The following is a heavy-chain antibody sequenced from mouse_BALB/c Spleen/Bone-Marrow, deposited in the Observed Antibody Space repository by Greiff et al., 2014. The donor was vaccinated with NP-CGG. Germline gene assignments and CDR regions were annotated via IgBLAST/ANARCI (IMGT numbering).Heavy chain of an antibody. J-gene: IGHJ3*01. V-gene: IGHV14-3*02. CDR3: ARYYYGSSLFAY. CDR2: IDPANGNT. D-gene: IGHD1-1*01. Sequence: VQLQQPGVELVKPGASVKLSCTASGFNIKDTYMYWVKQRPEQGLEWIGRIDPANGNTKYDPKFQDKATITADTSSNTAYLQLSSLTSEDTAVYYCARYYYGSSLFAYWGQGTLVTVSA. CDR1: GFNIKDTY.